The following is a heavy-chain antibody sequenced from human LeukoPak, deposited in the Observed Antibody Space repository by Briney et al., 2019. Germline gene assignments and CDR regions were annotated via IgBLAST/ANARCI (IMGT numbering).Heavy chain of an antibody. J-gene: IGHJ4*02. CDR2: IYYSGST. CDR1: GGSISSYY. V-gene: IGHV4-59*12. D-gene: IGHD3-10*01. CDR3: ARSALLWFGESPFDY. Sequence: SGTLSLTCTVSGGSISSYYWSWIRQPPGKGLEWIGYIYYSGSTNYNPSLKSRVTISVDTSKNQFSLKLSSVTAADTAVYYCARSALLWFGESPFDYWGQGTLVTVSS.